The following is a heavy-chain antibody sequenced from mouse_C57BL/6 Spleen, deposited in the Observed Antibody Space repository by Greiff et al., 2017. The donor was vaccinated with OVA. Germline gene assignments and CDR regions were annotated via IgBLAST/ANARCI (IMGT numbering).Heavy chain of an antibody. V-gene: IGHV3-6*01. J-gene: IGHJ2*01. CDR3: ARDQRDSSGYGY. CDR2: ISYDGSN. Sequence: VQLKESGPGLVKPSQSLSLTCSVTGYSITSGYYWNWIRQFPGNKLEWMGYISYDGSNNYNPSLKNRISITRDTSKNQFFLKLNSVTTEDTATYYCARDQRDSSGYGYWGQGTTLTVSS. D-gene: IGHD3-2*02. CDR1: GYSITSGYY.